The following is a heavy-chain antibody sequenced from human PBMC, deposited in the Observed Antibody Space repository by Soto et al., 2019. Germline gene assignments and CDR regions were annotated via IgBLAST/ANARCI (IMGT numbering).Heavy chain of an antibody. CDR3: ARGLGLGDY. J-gene: IGHJ4*02. CDR1: GYTFTSYY. CDR2: INPNGGST. Sequence: QVQLVQSGAEVKKPGASVKLSCKASGYTFTSYYIHWVRQAPGQGLEWIGIINPNGGSTNYAYTLKGRLTVTGDTSTATVYMELGALTSEDTAVYYCARGLGLGDYWGQGTLVTVSS. D-gene: IGHD3-9*01. V-gene: IGHV1-46*04.